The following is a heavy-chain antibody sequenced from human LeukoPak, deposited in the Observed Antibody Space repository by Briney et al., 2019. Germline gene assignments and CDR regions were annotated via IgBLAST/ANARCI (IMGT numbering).Heavy chain of an antibody. V-gene: IGHV3-48*02. J-gene: IGHJ4*02. D-gene: IGHD3-3*01. CDR2: ISSSSGTI. Sequence: GGSLRLSCAASGFTFSSYSMNWVRRAPGKGLEWVSYISSSSGTIYYADSVKGRFTISRDNAKNSLYLQMNSLRDEDTAVYYCARVDYDFWSGSFYFDYWGQGTLVTVSS. CDR3: ARVDYDFWSGSFYFDY. CDR1: GFTFSSYS.